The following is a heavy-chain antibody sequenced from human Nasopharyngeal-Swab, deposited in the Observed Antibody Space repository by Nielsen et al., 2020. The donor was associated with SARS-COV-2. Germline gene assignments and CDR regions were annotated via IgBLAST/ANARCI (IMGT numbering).Heavy chain of an antibody. V-gene: IGHV1-69*06. J-gene: IGHJ6*03. D-gene: IGHD5-12*01. Sequence: WVRQAPGQGLEGMGGIIPIFGTANYAQKFQGRVTITADKSTSTAYMELSSVRSEDTAVYYCARDRAYSGSYMDVWGKGTTVTVSS. CDR2: IIPIFGTA. CDR3: ARDRAYSGSYMDV.